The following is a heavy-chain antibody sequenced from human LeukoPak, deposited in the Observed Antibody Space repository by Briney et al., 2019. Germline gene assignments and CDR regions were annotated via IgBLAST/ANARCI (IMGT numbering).Heavy chain of an antibody. CDR3: AKDNKTTARTTYYDFWSGYYSFDY. CDR2: ISGSGGST. V-gene: IGHV3-23*01. CDR1: GFTFSSYA. J-gene: IGHJ4*02. D-gene: IGHD3-3*01. Sequence: PGGSLRLSCAASGFTFSSYAMSWVRQAPGKGLEWVSAISGSGGSTYYADSVKGRFTISRDNSKNTLYLQMNSLRAEDTAVYYCAKDNKTTARTTYYDFWSGYYSFDYWGQGTLVTVSS.